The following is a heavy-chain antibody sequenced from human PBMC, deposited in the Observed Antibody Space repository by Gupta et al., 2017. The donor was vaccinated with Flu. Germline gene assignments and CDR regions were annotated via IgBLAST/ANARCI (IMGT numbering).Heavy chain of an antibody. CDR2: IRSKAYGGTT. V-gene: IGHV3-49*02. CDR3: TREWREQQLIIGVDY. Sequence: GKGLEWVGFIRSKAYGGTTEYAASVKGRFTISRDDSKSIAYLQMNSLKTEDTAVYYCTREWREQQLIIGVDYWGQGTLVTVSS. D-gene: IGHD6-13*01. J-gene: IGHJ4*02.